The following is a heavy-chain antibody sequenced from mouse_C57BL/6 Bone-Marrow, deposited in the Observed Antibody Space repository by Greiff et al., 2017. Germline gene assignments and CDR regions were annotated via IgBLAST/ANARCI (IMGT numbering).Heavy chain of an antibody. D-gene: IGHD4-1*01. CDR1: GYAFTNYL. CDR3: ARGGTGGPFDY. J-gene: IGHJ2*01. Sequence: QVQLKESGAELVRPGTSVKVSCKASGYAFTNYLIEWVKQRPGQGLEWIGVINPGSGGTNYNEKFKGKATLTADKSSSTAYMQLSSLTSEDSAVYFCARGGTGGPFDYGGQGTTRTVSS. V-gene: IGHV1-54*01. CDR2: INPGSGGT.